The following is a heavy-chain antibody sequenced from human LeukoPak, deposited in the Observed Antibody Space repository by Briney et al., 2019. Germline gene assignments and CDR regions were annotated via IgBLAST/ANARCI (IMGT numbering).Heavy chain of an antibody. CDR2: ISHSGST. D-gene: IGHD3-16*01. Sequence: KPSETLSLTCAIFGYSITSGFSWGWIRQPPGKGLEWIGTISHSGSTDYKSTLESRLTISMDTSKNQFSLGLTSVTAADPAVYYCAREGAVPGIDPWGQGTLVTVSS. CDR3: AREGAVPGIDP. CDR1: GYSITSGFS. J-gene: IGHJ5*02. V-gene: IGHV4-38-2*02.